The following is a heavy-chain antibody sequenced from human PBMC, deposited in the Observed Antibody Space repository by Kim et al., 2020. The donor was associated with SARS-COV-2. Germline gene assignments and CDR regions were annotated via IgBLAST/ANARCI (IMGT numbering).Heavy chain of an antibody. CDR1: GFTFSSYS. CDR3: ARLSLRNNHDAY. D-gene: IGHD1-20*01. Sequence: GGSLRLSCAASGFTFSSYSMTWVRQAPGKGREWLSYISSSSSTIYYADSVKGRFIISRDNAKNSMYLQLNSLRAEDTAVYYCARLSLRNNHDAYRGQGTLITVST. J-gene: IGHJ4*02. CDR2: ISSSSSTI. V-gene: IGHV3-48*04.